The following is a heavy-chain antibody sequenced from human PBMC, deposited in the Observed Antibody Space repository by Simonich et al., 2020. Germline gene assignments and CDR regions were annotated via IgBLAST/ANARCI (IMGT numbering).Heavy chain of an antibody. V-gene: IGHV1-2*02. CDR3: ARVSGGTAMVTSTFDI. D-gene: IGHD5-18*01. CDR1: GYTFTGYY. CDR2: INPTSSAT. Sequence: QVQLVQSGAEGKKPGASVKVSCKASGYTFTGYYMHWVRQAPGQGLEWMRWINPTSSATNYAQKFQSRVTMTRDPSISTAYMELSRLRSDDTAVYYCARVSGGTAMVTSTFDIWGQGTMVTVSS. J-gene: IGHJ3*02.